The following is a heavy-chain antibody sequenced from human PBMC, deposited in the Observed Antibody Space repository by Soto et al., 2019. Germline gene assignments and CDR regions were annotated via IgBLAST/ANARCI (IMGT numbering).Heavy chain of an antibody. CDR3: ARGDRGAVDL. J-gene: IGHJ3*01. D-gene: IGHD1-26*01. CDR2: THSDGSST. V-gene: IGHV3-74*01. CDR1: GFTFSYYW. Sequence: EVQLVESGGGLVRPSGSLSRSCAASGFTFSYYWTHWVRQAPGEGLVWVSRTHSDGSSTTYPDFVKGRFIISRDNARKTVDLQMTSVRGAVTAVYYCARGDRGAVDLWGAGTVVTVSS.